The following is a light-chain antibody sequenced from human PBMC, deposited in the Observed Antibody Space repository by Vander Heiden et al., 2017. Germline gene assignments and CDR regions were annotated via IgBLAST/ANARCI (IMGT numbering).Light chain of an antibody. CDR1: KSISSW. J-gene: IGKJ4*01. V-gene: IGKV1-5*03. CDR2: KAS. Sequence: DIQMTKYTSTLSASVGYRVNITCRASKSISSWLAWYQQNPGKAPKLMIYKASSVESGVPLRFSGSGSGTEFTLTISSLQPDDFATYYCQQYNSYSTFGGGTKVEIK. CDR3: QQYNSYST.